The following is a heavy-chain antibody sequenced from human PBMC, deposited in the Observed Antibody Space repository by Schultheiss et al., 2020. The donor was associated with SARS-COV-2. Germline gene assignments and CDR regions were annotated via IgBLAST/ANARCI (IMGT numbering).Heavy chain of an antibody. CDR3: ARRPGGIAAARFDP. CDR2: IYYSGST. Sequence: SETLSLTCTVSGGSISSYYWSWIRQSPGKGLDWIGYIYYSGSTNYNPSLKSRVTISVDTSKNQFSLKLSSVTAADTAVYYCARRPGGIAAARFDPWGQGTLVTVSS. J-gene: IGHJ5*02. D-gene: IGHD6-13*01. V-gene: IGHV4-59*12. CDR1: GGSISSYY.